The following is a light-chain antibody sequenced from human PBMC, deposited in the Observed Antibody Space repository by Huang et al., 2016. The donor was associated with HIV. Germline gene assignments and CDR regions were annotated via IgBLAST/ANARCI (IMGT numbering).Light chain of an antibody. Sequence: DIQMTQSPPSLSASVGDRVTFTCRADQYITKSLNWYQQKPGQAPKLLIYTVSTLESGVPSRFSGSGSVSRFTLNIGNLQPEDFATYYCQQSFSVPRTFG. V-gene: IGKV1-39*01. CDR3: QQSFSVPRT. CDR1: QYITKS. J-gene: IGKJ1*01. CDR2: TVS.